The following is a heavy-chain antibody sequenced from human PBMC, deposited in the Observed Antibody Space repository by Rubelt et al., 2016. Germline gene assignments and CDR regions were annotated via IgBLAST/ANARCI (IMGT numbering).Heavy chain of an antibody. J-gene: IGHJ4*02. CDR2: ITSTSYYI. CDR3: ARDLFGDYAFDF. D-gene: IGHD4-17*01. V-gene: IGHV3-21*01. CDR1: GFTFSSYG. Sequence: EFGGGVVQPGRSLRLSCAASGFTFSSYGMHWVRQAPGKGLEWVSSITSTSYYIHYADSVKGRFTISRDNAKNSLYLQMSSLRAEDTAVYYCARDLFGDYAFDFWGQGTLVTVSS.